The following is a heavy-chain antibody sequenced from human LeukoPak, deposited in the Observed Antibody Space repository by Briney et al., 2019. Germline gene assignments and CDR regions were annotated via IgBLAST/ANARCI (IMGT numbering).Heavy chain of an antibody. CDR1: GGSISSGGYY. CDR3: AIDRRGYYHFDY. Sequence: SQTLSLTCTVSGGSISSGGYYCTWIRQNPWKGLEWSGYIYTSGRPYYNPSLESRVTISVDASRNQFPLKLNSVTAADTAVYYCAIDRRGYYHFDYWGQGTLVTVSS. D-gene: IGHD3-22*01. CDR2: IYTSGRP. V-gene: IGHV4-31*03. J-gene: IGHJ4*02.